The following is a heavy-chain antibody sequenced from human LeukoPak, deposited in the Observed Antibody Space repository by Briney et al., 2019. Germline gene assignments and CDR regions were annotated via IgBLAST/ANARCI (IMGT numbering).Heavy chain of an antibody. CDR1: GFTVSSSY. CDR2: IQTNENT. D-gene: IGHD3-10*01. J-gene: IGHJ6*02. CDR3: ARDQATMIRNGFDV. V-gene: IGHV3-53*01. Sequence: PGGSLRLSCAASGFTVSSSYMSWVRQAPGKGLEWVSLIQTNENTYYADSVKGRFTISRDDSKNMLFLQMNSLRVEDTAVYYCARDQATMIRNGFDVWGQGTAVTVSS.